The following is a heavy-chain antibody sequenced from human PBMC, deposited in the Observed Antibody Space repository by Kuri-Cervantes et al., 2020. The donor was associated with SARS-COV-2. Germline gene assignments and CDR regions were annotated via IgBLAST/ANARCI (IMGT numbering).Heavy chain of an antibody. CDR2: MNPNSGNT. Sequence: ASVKVSCKASGYTFTSYDINWVRQATGQGLEWMGWMNPNSGNTGYAQKFQGRVTITTDESTSTAYMELSSLRSEDTAVYYCASTILGLNSSGWYGYIDYWGQGTLVTVSS. J-gene: IGHJ4*02. V-gene: IGHV1-8*03. CDR1: GYTFTSYD. CDR3: ASTILGLNSSGWYGYIDY. D-gene: IGHD6-19*01.